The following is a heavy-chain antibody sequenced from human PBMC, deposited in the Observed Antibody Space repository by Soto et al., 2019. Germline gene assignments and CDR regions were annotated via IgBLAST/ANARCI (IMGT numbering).Heavy chain of an antibody. D-gene: IGHD5-18*01. Sequence: QVQLVQSGSEVKKPGSSVKVSCKASGGSFSSNPISWVRQAPGQGLEWMAGIIPIFATVHYAQKFQGRVTITADESTSTAYMELTRLRSEATAVYFCARGGRGYSSAPRYYFDYWGQGTLVTVSS. CDR2: IIPIFATV. CDR1: GGSFSSNP. CDR3: ARGGRGYSSAPRYYFDY. V-gene: IGHV1-69*01. J-gene: IGHJ4*02.